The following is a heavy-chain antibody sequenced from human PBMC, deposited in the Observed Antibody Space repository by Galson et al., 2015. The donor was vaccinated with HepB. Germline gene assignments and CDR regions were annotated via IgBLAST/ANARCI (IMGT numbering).Heavy chain of an antibody. Sequence: SLRLSCAASRFAFYGYWMTWVRQAPGKGLEWVASIKLDGSEKHYVDSVEGRFSISRDNVKNSLYLQMNSLRAEDTAVYYCARLFWSGHYSNGDGLDVWGQGTVVTVSS. CDR1: RFAFYGYW. J-gene: IGHJ3*01. V-gene: IGHV3-7*03. CDR2: IKLDGSEK. D-gene: IGHD3-3*01. CDR3: ARLFWSGHYSNGDGLDV.